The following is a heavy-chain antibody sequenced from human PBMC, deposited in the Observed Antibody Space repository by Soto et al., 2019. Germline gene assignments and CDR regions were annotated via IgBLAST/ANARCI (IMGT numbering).Heavy chain of an antibody. CDR2: INPNSGGT. Sequence: ASVKVSCKASGYTFTGYYMHWVLQAPGQGLEWMGWINPNSGGTNYAQKFQGRVTMTRDTSISTAYMELSRLRSDDTAVYYCARGRAGFWSGYFTYWGQGTLVTVS. J-gene: IGHJ4*02. D-gene: IGHD3-3*01. V-gene: IGHV1-2*02. CDR1: GYTFTGYY. CDR3: ARGRAGFWSGYFTY.